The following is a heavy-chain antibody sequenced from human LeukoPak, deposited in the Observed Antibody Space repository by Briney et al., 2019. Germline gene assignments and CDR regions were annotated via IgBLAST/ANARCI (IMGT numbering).Heavy chain of an antibody. J-gene: IGHJ6*03. D-gene: IGHD3-16*01. CDR2: IIPIFGTA. V-gene: IGHV1-69*06. Sequence: PGGSLRLSCAASGGTFSSYAISWVRQAPGQGLEWMGGIIPIFGTANYAQKFQGRVTITADKSTSTAYMELSSLRSEDTAVYYCARDKGEAYYDYVWGSSGYYYYMDVWGKGTTVTVSS. CDR3: ARDKGEAYYDYVWGSSGYYYYMDV. CDR1: GGTFSSYA.